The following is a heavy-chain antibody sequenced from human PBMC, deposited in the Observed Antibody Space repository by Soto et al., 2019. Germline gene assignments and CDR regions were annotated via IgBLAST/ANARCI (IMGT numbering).Heavy chain of an antibody. CDR2: IIPILGIA. D-gene: IGHD2-15*01. J-gene: IGHJ5*02. Sequence: GASVKVSCKASGGTFSSYTISWVRQAPGQGLEWMGRIIPILGIANYAQKFQGRVTITADKSTSTAYMELSSLRSEDTAVYYCARDREGYCSGGSCYQYNWFDPWGQGTLVTVSS. V-gene: IGHV1-69*04. CDR3: ARDREGYCSGGSCYQYNWFDP. CDR1: GGTFSSYT.